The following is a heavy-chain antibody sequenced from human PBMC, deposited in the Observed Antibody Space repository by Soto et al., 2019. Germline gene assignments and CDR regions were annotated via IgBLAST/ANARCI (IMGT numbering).Heavy chain of an antibody. CDR2: IDPSNSYT. CDR1: GYCFTNDL. Sequence: GASLKISCTCAGYCFTNDLISWVRQLPGKGLEWMGRIDPSNSYTNYCQSFQGQVTISADKSISTAYLQWSSLKAEDTAMYYCARGQDIVVGGMDVWGQGTTVTVSS. J-gene: IGHJ6*02. CDR3: ARGQDIVVGGMDV. D-gene: IGHD2-15*01. V-gene: IGHV5-10-1*01.